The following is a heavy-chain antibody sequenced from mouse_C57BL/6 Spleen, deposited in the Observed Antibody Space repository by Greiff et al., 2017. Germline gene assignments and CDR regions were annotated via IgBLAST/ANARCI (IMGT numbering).Heavy chain of an antibody. J-gene: IGHJ4*01. D-gene: IGHD1-1*01. CDR3: ARRLLCGSSSYYYAMDY. CDR2: IYPGDGDT. V-gene: IGHV1-80*01. CDR1: GYAFSSYW. Sequence: QVQLKESGAELVKPGASVKISCKASGYAFSSYWMNWVKQRPGKGLEWIGQIYPGDGDTNYNGKFTGKATLTADKSSCTAYMQLSSLTSEDSAVYFCARRLLCGSSSYYYAMDYWGQGTSVTVSS.